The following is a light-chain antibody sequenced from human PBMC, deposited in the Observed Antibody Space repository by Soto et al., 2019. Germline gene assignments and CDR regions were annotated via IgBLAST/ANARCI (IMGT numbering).Light chain of an antibody. Sequence: DIVLTQSPGTLSLSPGERATLSCRASQSVSSSYLAWYQQKPGQAPRLLIYGASIRATGIPDRFSGSGSGTDFTLTISRLEPEAFAVYYCQQYGSSPLTFGGGTKVEIK. V-gene: IGKV3-20*01. CDR1: QSVSSSY. CDR2: GAS. J-gene: IGKJ4*01. CDR3: QQYGSSPLT.